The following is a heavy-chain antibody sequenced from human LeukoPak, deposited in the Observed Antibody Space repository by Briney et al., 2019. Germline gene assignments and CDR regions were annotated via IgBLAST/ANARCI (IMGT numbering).Heavy chain of an antibody. D-gene: IGHD6-19*01. CDR2: ISGSGGST. CDR3: AKLDGSGWYRRHDAFDI. J-gene: IGHJ3*02. V-gene: IGHV3-23*01. Sequence: SGGSLRLSCAASGFTFSSYAMSWVRQAPGKGLEWVSAISGSGGSTYYADSVKGRFTISRDNSKNTLYLQMNSLRAEDTAVYYCAKLDGSGWYRRHDAFDIWGRGTMVTVSS. CDR1: GFTFSSYA.